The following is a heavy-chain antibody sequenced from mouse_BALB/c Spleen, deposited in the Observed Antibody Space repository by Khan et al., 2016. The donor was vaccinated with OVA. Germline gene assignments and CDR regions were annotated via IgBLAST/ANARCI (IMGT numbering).Heavy chain of an antibody. Sequence: QVQLQQPGAELVKPGASVKLSCKASGYTFSSYWMHWVKQRPGQGLEWIGEIDPSASHTNYNQKFKGKATLNVDKSSSTAYMHLSSLTSEDSAVYYCARSYYYGSSTWFAYWGQGTLVTVSA. CDR1: GYTFSSYW. D-gene: IGHD1-1*01. J-gene: IGHJ3*01. CDR2: IDPSASHT. CDR3: ARSYYYGSSTWFAY. V-gene: IGHV1-69*02.